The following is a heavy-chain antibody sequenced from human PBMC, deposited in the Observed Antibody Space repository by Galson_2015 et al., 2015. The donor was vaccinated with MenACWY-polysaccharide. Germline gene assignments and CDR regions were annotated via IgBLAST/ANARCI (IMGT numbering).Heavy chain of an antibody. J-gene: IGHJ4*02. D-gene: IGHD6-13*01. CDR2: ISSTSNTI. CDR1: GFTFSSYS. CDR3: ARSSSSKVYGHVDY. Sequence: SLRLSCAASGFTFSSYSMNWVRQAPGKGLQWVSYISSTSNTIYYADSVKGRFTTSRDNAKNSLYLQMNSLRAEDTAVYYCARSSSSKVYGHVDYWGQGTLVTVSS. V-gene: IGHV3-48*01.